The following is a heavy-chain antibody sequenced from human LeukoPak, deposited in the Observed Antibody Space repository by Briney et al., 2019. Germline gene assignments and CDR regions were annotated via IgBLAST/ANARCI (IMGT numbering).Heavy chain of an antibody. V-gene: IGHV4-38-2*02. CDR1: GYSISSGYY. Sequence: PSETLSLTCTVSGYSISSGYYWGWIRQPPGKGLEWIGSIYYSGSTYYNPSLKSRVTMSVDTSKNQFSLKLSSVTAADTAVYYCARLPTVTFFDYWGQGTLVTVSS. CDR2: IYYSGST. D-gene: IGHD4-17*01. J-gene: IGHJ4*02. CDR3: ARLPTVTFFDY.